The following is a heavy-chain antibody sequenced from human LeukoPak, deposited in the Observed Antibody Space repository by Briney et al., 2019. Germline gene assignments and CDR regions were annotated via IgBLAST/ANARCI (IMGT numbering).Heavy chain of an antibody. CDR3: AKDLDSSGPIFDY. J-gene: IGHJ4*02. V-gene: IGHV3-23*01. CDR1: GFTFSRYG. Sequence: PGGSLRLSCTATGFTFSRYGMTWLREAPEKGLEWVAAISDSGTRTFYVDSVKGRFTISRDNSKNTLYLQMNSLRAEDTAVYYCAKDLDSSGPIFDYWGQGTLVTVSS. CDR2: ISDSGTRT. D-gene: IGHD3-22*01.